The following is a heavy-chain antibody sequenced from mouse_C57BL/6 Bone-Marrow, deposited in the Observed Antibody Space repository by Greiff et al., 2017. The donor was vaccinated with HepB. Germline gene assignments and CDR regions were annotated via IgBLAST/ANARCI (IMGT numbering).Heavy chain of an antibody. D-gene: IGHD2-1*01. Sequence: QVQLQQSGAELVKPGASVKLSCKASGYTFTSYWMHWVKQRPGQGLEWIGMIHPNSGSTNYNEKFKSKATLTVDKSSSTAYMQLSSLTSEDSAVYYCARGPIYYGNYGVDYWGQGTSVTVSS. V-gene: IGHV1-64*01. CDR1: GYTFTSYW. CDR3: ARGPIYYGNYGVDY. CDR2: IHPNSGST. J-gene: IGHJ4*01.